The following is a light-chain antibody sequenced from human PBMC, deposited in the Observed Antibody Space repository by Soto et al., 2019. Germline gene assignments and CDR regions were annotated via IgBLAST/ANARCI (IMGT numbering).Light chain of an antibody. J-gene: IGKJ5*01. CDR3: QQRSNWPLT. CDR2: KAS. CDR1: ESISSW. Sequence: DIQMTQSPPTLSASAGDRVTITCRASESISSWLAWYQQKPGKAPKLLMYKASSLESGVPSRFSGSGSGTEFTLTISSLEPEDFAVYYCQQRSNWPLTFRQGTRLEIK. V-gene: IGKV1-5*03.